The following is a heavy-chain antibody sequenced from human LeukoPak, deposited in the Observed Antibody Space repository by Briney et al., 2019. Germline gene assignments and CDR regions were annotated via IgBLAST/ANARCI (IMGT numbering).Heavy chain of an antibody. CDR3: ARGGVVVAASQFDY. V-gene: IGHV1-2*02. Sequence: ASVKVSCKASGYTFTGYYMHWVRQAPGQGLEWMGWIDPNSGGTNYAQKFQGRVTMTRDASISTAYMEPSRLRSDDTAVYYCARGGVVVAASQFDYWGQGTLVTVSS. D-gene: IGHD2-15*01. CDR1: GYTFTGYY. J-gene: IGHJ4*02. CDR2: IDPNSGGT.